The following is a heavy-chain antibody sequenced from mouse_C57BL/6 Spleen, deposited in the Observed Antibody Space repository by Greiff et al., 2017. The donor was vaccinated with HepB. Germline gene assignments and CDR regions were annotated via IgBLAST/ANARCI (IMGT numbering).Heavy chain of an antibody. CDR1: GYTFTDYE. J-gene: IGHJ3*01. Sequence: QVQLQQSGAELVRPGASVTLSCKASGYTFTDYEMHWVKQTPVHGLEWIGAIDPETGGTAYNQKFKGKAILTADKSSSTAYMELRSLTSEDSAVYYCTPEDSSGPAWFAYWGQGTLVTVSA. CDR2: IDPETGGT. CDR3: TPEDSSGPAWFAY. D-gene: IGHD3-2*02. V-gene: IGHV1-15*01.